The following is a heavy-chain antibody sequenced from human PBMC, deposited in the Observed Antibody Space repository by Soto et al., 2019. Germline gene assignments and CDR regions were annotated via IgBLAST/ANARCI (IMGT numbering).Heavy chain of an antibody. J-gene: IGHJ3*02. D-gene: IGHD6-25*01. CDR3: AGIAARGGFDI. Sequence: KASETLSLTCTVSGGSISSYYWSWIRQPPGKGLEWIGYIYYSGSTNYNPSLKSRVTISVDTSKNQFSLKLSSVTAADTAVYYCAGIAARGGFDIWGQGTMVTVSS. V-gene: IGHV4-59*01. CDR2: IYYSGST. CDR1: GGSISSYY.